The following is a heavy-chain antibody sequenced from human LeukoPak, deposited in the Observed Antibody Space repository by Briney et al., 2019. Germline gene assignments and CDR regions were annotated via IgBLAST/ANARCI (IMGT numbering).Heavy chain of an antibody. CDR2: IKRKKDGGTT. V-gene: IGHV3-15*01. CDR3: TTVARGYFDY. J-gene: IGHJ4*02. CDR1: GFPLSNAW. Sequence: GGPLRLFCAPSGFPLSNAWMRWLRQAPGKGVEWVGRIKRKKDGGTTEYAAPVKGRFTISRDDSKNTLYLQMSSLETEDTAVYYCTTVARGYFDYWGQGTLVTVSS. D-gene: IGHD5-12*01.